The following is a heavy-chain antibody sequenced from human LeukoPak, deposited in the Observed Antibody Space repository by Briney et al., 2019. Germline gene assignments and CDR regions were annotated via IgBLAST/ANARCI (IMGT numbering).Heavy chain of an antibody. CDR2: ISGSGGST. Sequence: SGGSLRLSCAASGFTFSSYAMSWVRQAPGKGLEWVSAISGSGGSTYYADSVKGRFTISRDNPKNTLYLQMNSLRAEDTAVYYCAKDREYSSPFDYWGQGTLVTVSS. CDR1: GFTFSSYA. D-gene: IGHD6-6*01. J-gene: IGHJ4*02. CDR3: AKDREYSSPFDY. V-gene: IGHV3-23*01.